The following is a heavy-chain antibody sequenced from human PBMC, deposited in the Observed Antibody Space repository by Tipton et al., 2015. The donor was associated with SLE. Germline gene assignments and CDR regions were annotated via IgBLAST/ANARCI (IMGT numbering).Heavy chain of an antibody. CDR3: ARRGVVVVPAAPSGAFDI. J-gene: IGHJ3*02. Sequence: SLRLSCAASGFTFSSYSMNWVRQAPGKGLEWVSYISSSSSTIYYADSVKGRFTISRDNAKNSLYLQMNSLRAEDTAVYYCARRGVVVVPAAPSGAFDIWGQGTMVTVSS. CDR2: ISSSSSTI. D-gene: IGHD2-2*01. CDR1: GFTFSSYS. V-gene: IGHV3-48*01.